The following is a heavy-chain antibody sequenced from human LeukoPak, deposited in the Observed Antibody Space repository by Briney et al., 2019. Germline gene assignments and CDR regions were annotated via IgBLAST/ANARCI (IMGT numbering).Heavy chain of an antibody. CDR2: IWYDGSNK. CDR3: AKDRSSSS. D-gene: IGHD6-13*01. CDR1: GFTFSSYG. J-gene: IGHJ4*02. V-gene: IGHV3-33*06. Sequence: GGSLRLSCAASGFTFSSYGMHWVRQAPGKGLEWVPVIWYDGSNKYYADSVKGRFTISRDNSKNTLYLQMNSLRAEDTAVYYCAKDRSSSSWGQGTLVTVSS.